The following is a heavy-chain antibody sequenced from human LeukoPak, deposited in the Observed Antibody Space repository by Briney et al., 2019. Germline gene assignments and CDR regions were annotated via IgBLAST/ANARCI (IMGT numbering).Heavy chain of an antibody. V-gene: IGHV4-4*02. CDR2: IYHSGTT. CDR3: ARVGYVETTVVTPINYYFPMDV. Sequence: SETLSLTCAVSGGPISSSYWCSCVRQPPRKGLEWIGEIYHSGTTNYNPSLKSRVTISVDKSNNQFSLRLSSVTAADTAVSYRARVGYVETTVVTPINYYFPMDVWGQGTTVTVSS. D-gene: IGHD4-23*01. J-gene: IGHJ6*02. CDR1: GGPISSSYW.